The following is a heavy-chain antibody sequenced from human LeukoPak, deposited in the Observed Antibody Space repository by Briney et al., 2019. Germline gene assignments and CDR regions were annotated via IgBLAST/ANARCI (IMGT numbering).Heavy chain of an antibody. J-gene: IGHJ5*02. CDR1: GFTFSSYA. Sequence: AGGSLRLSCAASGFTFSSYAMHWVRQAPGKGLEWVAVISYDGSNKYYADSVKGRFTISRDNSKNTLYLQMNSLRAEDTAMYYCARVSESGSYSPFDPWGQGTLVTVSS. CDR3: ARVSESGSYSPFDP. V-gene: IGHV3-30*04. D-gene: IGHD1-26*01. CDR2: ISYDGSNK.